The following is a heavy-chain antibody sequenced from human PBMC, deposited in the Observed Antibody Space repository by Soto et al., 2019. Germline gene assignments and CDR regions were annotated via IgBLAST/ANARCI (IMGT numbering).Heavy chain of an antibody. J-gene: IGHJ5*02. Sequence: QVQLVESGGGVVQPGRSLRLSCAASGFTFSSYGMHWVRQAPGKGLEWVAVIWYDGSNKYYADSVKGRFTISRDNSKNTLYLQMNSLRAEDTAVYYCARDYYGAYVGWFDPWGQGTLVTVSS. CDR3: ARDYYGAYVGWFDP. CDR2: IWYDGSNK. V-gene: IGHV3-33*01. CDR1: GFTFSSYG. D-gene: IGHD4-17*01.